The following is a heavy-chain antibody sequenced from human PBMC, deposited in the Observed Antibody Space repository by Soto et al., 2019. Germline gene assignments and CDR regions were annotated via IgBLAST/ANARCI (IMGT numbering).Heavy chain of an antibody. D-gene: IGHD3-3*02. CDR3: AIYIFGVARDAFDI. Sequence: GGYLRLSCAASGFAFSSYAMHWVRQAPGKGLEWVAVISYDGSNKYYADSVKGRFTISRDNSKNTLYLQMNSLRAEDTAVYYCAIYIFGVARDAFDIWRPGTMVTVSS. V-gene: IGHV3-30-3*01. J-gene: IGHJ3*02. CDR1: GFAFSSYA. CDR2: ISYDGSNK.